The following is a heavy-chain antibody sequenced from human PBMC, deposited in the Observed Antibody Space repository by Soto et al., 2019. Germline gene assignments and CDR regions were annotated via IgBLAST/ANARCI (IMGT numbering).Heavy chain of an antibody. V-gene: IGHV3-30*18. J-gene: IGHJ6*02. CDR2: ISYDGSNK. CDR1: GVTFRIYG. Sequence: RPSLRHSCVAPGVTFRIYGMLSVRLAPGTETAWVSVISYDGSNKYYADSVKGRFTISRDNSKNTLYLQMNSLRAEDTAVYYCAKGPAIVLVPAAMNYYYGMDVWGQGTTVTVSS. D-gene: IGHD2-2*01. CDR3: AKGPAIVLVPAAMNYYYGMDV.